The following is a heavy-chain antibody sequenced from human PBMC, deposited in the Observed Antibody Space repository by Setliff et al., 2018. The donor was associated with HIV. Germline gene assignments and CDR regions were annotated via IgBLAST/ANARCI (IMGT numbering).Heavy chain of an antibody. CDR1: GGSMSGYY. D-gene: IGHD5-18*01. CDR3: ARHGGGYSYGSFDF. J-gene: IGHJ4*02. Sequence: SETLSLTCSVSGGSMSGYYWSWIRQPPGRGLEWIGYVSYSGDTNYNPSLKSRVTISIDTSKNQFSLRVISVTAADTALYSCARHGGGYSYGSFDFWSQGTLVTVSS. V-gene: IGHV4-59*08. CDR2: VSYSGDT.